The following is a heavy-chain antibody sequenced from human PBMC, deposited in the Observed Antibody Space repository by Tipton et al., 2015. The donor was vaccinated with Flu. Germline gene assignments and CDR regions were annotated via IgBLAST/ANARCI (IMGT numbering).Heavy chain of an antibody. Sequence: LRLSCTVSGGSMSSFYWTWIRQPAGKGLEWIGRMYVSGSTKYNPSLKSRVTMSVDTSKNQFSLKLSSVTAADTAVYYRARGSGSGTEVTFYFWGQGTLVTVSS. CDR3: ARGSGSGTEVTFYF. D-gene: IGHD3-10*01. V-gene: IGHV4-4*07. CDR2: MYVSGST. CDR1: GGSMSSFY. J-gene: IGHJ4*02.